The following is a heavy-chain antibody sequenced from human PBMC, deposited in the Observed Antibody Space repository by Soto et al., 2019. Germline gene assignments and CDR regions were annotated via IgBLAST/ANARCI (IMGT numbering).Heavy chain of an antibody. CDR1: GGSISIYY. Sequence: SETLSLTCTVSGGSISIYYCSLIRQSAGKGLEWIGRIHTSGSSNYNPSLKSRVTMSADTSKNQFSLKLTSVTAADTAVYYCATGCTYFDYWGQGTLFTVSS. CDR2: IHTSGSS. J-gene: IGHJ4*02. V-gene: IGHV4-4*07. CDR3: ATGCTYFDY.